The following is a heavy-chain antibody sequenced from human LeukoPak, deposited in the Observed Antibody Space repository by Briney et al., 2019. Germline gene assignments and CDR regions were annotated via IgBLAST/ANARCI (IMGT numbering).Heavy chain of an antibody. V-gene: IGHV4-4*07. CDR3: AKDSSTWGNLAGHFDS. Sequence: SETLSLTCTVSGGSIVSHYWNWIRQPAGRGLEWIGRFYASGTTNTSPSLKSRVTMSVDTSMNQFSLKLSSVTAADTAVYYCAKDSSTWGNLAGHFDSWGQGTLVTVSS. J-gene: IGHJ4*02. CDR1: GGSIVSHY. CDR2: FYASGTT. D-gene: IGHD6-13*01.